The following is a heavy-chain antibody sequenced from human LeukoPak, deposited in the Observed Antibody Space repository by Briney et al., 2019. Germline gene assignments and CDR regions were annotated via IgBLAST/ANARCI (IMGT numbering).Heavy chain of an antibody. J-gene: IGHJ6*03. D-gene: IGHD3-10*01. V-gene: IGHV1-69*01. CDR1: GGTFSSYA. Sequence: SVKVSCKASGGTFSSYAISWVRQAPGQGLEWMGGIIPIFGTANYAQKFQGRDTITADESTSTAYMELSSLRSEDTAVYYCARGTTMVRGVIIAFPHYYMDVWGKGTTVTISS. CDR2: IIPIFGTA. CDR3: ARGTTMVRGVIIAFPHYYMDV.